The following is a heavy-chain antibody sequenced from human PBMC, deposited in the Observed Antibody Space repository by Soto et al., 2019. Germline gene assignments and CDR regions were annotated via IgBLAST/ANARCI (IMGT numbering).Heavy chain of an antibody. CDR3: EREMTGYSGYDGGFEY. CDR2: IIPIFGTA. J-gene: IGHJ4*02. V-gene: IGHV1-69*13. CDR1: GGTFSSYA. Sequence: ASVKVSCKASGGTFSSYAISWVRQAPGQGLEWMGGIIPIFGTANYAQKFQGRVTITADESTSTAYMELSSLRSEDTAVYYCEREMTGYSGYDGGFEYWGQGTLVTVS. D-gene: IGHD5-12*01.